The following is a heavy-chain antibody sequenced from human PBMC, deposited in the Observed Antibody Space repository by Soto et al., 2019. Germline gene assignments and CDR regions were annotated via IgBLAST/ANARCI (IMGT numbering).Heavy chain of an antibody. CDR1: GGSISSGGYY. Sequence: SETLSLTCTVSGGSISSGGYYWSWIRQHPGKGLEWIGYIYYSGSTYYNPSLKSRVTISVDTSKNQFSLKLSSVTAADTAVYYCARGRRQQLVSPRNAKNWFDPWGQGTLVTVSS. V-gene: IGHV4-31*03. J-gene: IGHJ5*02. D-gene: IGHD6-13*01. CDR2: IYYSGST. CDR3: ARGRRQQLVSPRNAKNWFDP.